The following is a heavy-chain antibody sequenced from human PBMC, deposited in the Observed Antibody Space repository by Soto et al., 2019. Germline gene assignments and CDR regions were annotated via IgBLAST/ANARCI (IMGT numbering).Heavy chain of an antibody. CDR1: GFTVTEIY. CDR2: IYNEFT. V-gene: IGHV3-66*01. CDR3: VREPRYCSGGSCSIMGDAFDT. J-gene: IGHJ3*02. Sequence: EVQLVESGGGLVQPGGSLRLSCVASGFTVTEIYMNWVRQAPGKGLEWVSVIYNEFTDYAHSVRGRFSISTDSSKNALYLQTNSLRAEASAVYYCVREPRYCSGGSCSIMGDAFDTWGQGTMVTVSS. D-gene: IGHD2-15*01.